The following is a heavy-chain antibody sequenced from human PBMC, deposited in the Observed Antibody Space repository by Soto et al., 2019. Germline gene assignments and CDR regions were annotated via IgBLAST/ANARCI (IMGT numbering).Heavy chain of an antibody. Sequence: ASETLSLTCTVSGGSISSYYWSWIRQPPGKGLEWIGYIYYSGSTNYNPSLKSRVTISVDTSKNQFSLKLSSVTAADTAVYYCARGRGKSRSGYLGWGQGTLVTVSS. CDR3: ARGRGKSRSGYLG. J-gene: IGHJ4*02. CDR1: GGSISSYY. CDR2: IYYSGST. D-gene: IGHD3-22*01. V-gene: IGHV4-59*12.